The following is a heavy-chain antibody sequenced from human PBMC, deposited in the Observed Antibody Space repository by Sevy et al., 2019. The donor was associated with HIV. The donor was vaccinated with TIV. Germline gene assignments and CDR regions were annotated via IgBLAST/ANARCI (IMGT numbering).Heavy chain of an antibody. D-gene: IGHD1-26*01. Sequence: GGSLRLSCIGSGFSFSYYGIHWVRQSPGKGLYWVALISHDGINEYYEDSVKGRFTISRDNSKNTVYLEMNSLRNEDTAIYFCANAYSGSYSHSYLYALDVWGQRTTVTVSS. CDR1: GFSFSYYG. CDR2: ISHDGINE. J-gene: IGHJ6*02. V-gene: IGHV3-30*18. CDR3: ANAYSGSYSHSYLYALDV.